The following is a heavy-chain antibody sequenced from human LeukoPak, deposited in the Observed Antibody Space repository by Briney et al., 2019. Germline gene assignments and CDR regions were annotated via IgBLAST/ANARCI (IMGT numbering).Heavy chain of an antibody. D-gene: IGHD6-13*01. CDR2: IYTSGST. CDR3: ARDREGYSSSWYSFSFDY. CDR1: GGSISSGSYY. J-gene: IGHJ4*02. Sequence: SETLSLTCTVSGGSISSGSYYWSWIRQPAGKGLEWIGRIYTSGSTNYNPSLKSRVTISADTSKNQFSLKLSSVTAADTAVYYCARDREGYSSSWYSFSFDYWGQGTLVTVSS. V-gene: IGHV4-61*02.